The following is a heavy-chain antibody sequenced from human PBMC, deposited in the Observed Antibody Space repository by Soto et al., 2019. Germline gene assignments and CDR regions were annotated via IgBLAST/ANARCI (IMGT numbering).Heavy chain of an antibody. Sequence: GGSLRLSCAASGFTFSSYWMSWVRQAPGKGLEWVANIKQDGSEKYYVDSVKGRFTISRDNAKNSLYLQMNSLRAEDTAVYYCARDRIVVVPAAIQNYYYYGMDVWGQGTTVTVSS. D-gene: IGHD2-2*01. CDR3: ARDRIVVVPAAIQNYYYYGMDV. J-gene: IGHJ6*02. CDR2: IKQDGSEK. CDR1: GFTFSSYW. V-gene: IGHV3-7*05.